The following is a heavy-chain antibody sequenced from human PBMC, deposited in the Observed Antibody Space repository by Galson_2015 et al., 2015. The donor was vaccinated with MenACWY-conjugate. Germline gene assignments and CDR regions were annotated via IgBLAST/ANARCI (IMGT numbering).Heavy chain of an antibody. CDR3: ARGTYSYAYDYFDY. V-gene: IGHV3-7*03. CDR2: IKQDGSEK. D-gene: IGHD5-18*01. J-gene: IGHJ4*02. Sequence: SLRLSCAASGSIFSNYWMTWVRQAPGKGLEWVANIKQDGSEKYYVDSVKGRFTISRDNAKNSLYLQMNSLRAEDTAVYYCARGTYSYAYDYFDYWGQGTLVTVSS. CDR1: GSIFSNYW.